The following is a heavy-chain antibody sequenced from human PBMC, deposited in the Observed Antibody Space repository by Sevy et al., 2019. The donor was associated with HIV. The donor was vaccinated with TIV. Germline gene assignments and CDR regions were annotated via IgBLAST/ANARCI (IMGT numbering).Heavy chain of an antibody. CDR1: GYSFTSYW. V-gene: IGHV5-51*01. J-gene: IGHJ3*02. Sequence: GESLKISCKGSGYSFTSYWIGWVRQMPGKGLEWMGIIYPGDSDTRYSPSFQGQVTISADKSISTAYLQWGSLKASDTAMYYCARSKVDTAMVYDAFDIWGQGTMVTVSS. CDR3: ARSKVDTAMVYDAFDI. CDR2: IYPGDSDT. D-gene: IGHD5-18*01.